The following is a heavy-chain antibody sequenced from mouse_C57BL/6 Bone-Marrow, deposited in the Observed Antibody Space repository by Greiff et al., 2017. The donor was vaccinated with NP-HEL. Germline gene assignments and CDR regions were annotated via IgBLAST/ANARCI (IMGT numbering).Heavy chain of an antibody. V-gene: IGHV15-2*01. Sequence: QLQQSGSELRSPGSSVKLSCKDFDSEVFPIAYLSWVRQKPGHGFEWIGGILPSIGRTIYGEKFEDKATLDADTLSNTAYLELNSLTSEDSAIYYCARDYGSSYYAMDNWGKGTSVTVSS. CDR3: ARDYGSSYYAMDN. CDR2: ILPSIGRT. CDR1: DSEVFPIAY. D-gene: IGHD1-1*01. J-gene: IGHJ4*01.